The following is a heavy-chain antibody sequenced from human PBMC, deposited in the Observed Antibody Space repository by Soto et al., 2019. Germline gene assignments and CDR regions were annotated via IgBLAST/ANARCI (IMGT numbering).Heavy chain of an antibody. J-gene: IGHJ6*02. V-gene: IGHV5-51*01. CDR1: GYSFTSYW. CDR2: IYPGDSDT. CDR3: ARLPLTNYYHGMDV. Sequence: LGEALKISCKGSGYSFTSYWIGWVRQMPGKGLEWMGIIYPGDSDTRYSPSFQGQVTISADKSISTAYLQWSSLKASDTAMYYCARLPLTNYYHGMDVWGQGTTDPVSS.